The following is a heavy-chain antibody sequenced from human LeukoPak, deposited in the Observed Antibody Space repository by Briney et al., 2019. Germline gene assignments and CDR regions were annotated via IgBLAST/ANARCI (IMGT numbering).Heavy chain of an antibody. Sequence: GGSLRLSCAASGFAFDDYAMNWVRQAPGKAPEWVSGISYNTGKLTYAGSVKGRFTISRDNAKNSLYLQMNSLRPEDTAVYYCAKGSGSSSWFAFDSWGQGTLVIVSS. CDR2: ISYNTGKL. V-gene: IGHV3-9*01. CDR3: AKGSGSSSWFAFDS. J-gene: IGHJ4*02. CDR1: GFAFDDYA. D-gene: IGHD6-13*01.